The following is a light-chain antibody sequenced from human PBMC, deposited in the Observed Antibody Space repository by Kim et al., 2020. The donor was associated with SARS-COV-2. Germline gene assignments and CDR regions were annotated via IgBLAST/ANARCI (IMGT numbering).Light chain of an antibody. Sequence: TCTLSSGYSNYKVDWYQQRPGKGPRFVMRVGTGGIVGSKGDGIPDRFSVLGSGLNRYLTIKNIQEEDESDYHCGADHGSGSNFVYVFGTGTNVTVL. J-gene: IGLJ1*01. CDR3: GADHGSGSNFVYV. CDR2: VGTGGIVG. V-gene: IGLV9-49*01. CDR1: SGYSNYK.